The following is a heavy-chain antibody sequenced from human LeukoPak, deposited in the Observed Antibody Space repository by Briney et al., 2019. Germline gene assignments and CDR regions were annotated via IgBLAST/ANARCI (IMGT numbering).Heavy chain of an antibody. J-gene: IGHJ5*02. D-gene: IGHD3-16*01. Sequence: SETLSLTCSVSGMSITSRHYWGWIRQPPGKGLEWIGSTSHSDSPYYNPSLESRVTISLDTSRNQFSLKLTSVTAVDTAVYYCARDFGETSLPNWFDPWGQGTLVIVSS. CDR3: ARDFGETSLPNWFDP. V-gene: IGHV4-38-2*02. CDR1: GMSITSRHY. CDR2: TSHSDSP.